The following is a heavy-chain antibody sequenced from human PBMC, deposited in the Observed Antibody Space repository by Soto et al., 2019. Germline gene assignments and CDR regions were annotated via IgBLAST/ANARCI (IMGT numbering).Heavy chain of an antibody. CDR2: IYYSGST. CDR1: GGSISSSSYY. V-gene: IGHV4-39*01. D-gene: IGHD3-22*01. Sequence: SETLSLTWTVSGGSISSSSYYWGWIRQPPGKGLEWIGSIYYSGSTYYNPSLKSRVTISVDTSKNQFSLKLSSVTAADTAVYYCARLYYYDSSGPDYWGQGTLVTVSS. CDR3: ARLYYYDSSGPDY. J-gene: IGHJ4*02.